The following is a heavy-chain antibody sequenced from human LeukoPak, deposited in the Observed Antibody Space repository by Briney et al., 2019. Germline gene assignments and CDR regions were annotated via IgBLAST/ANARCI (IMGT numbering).Heavy chain of an antibody. CDR3: ARGRNGSGSSDY. CDR2: INHSGST. Sequence: SETLSLTCAVYGGSFSGYYWSWIRQPPGKGLEWIGEINHSGSTNYNPSLKSRVTISVDTSKNQFSLKLSSVTAADTAVYYCARGRNGSGSSDYWGQETLVTVSS. CDR1: GGSFSGYY. J-gene: IGHJ4*02. V-gene: IGHV4-34*01. D-gene: IGHD3-10*01.